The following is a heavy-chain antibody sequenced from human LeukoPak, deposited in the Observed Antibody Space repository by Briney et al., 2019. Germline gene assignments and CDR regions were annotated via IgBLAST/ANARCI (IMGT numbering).Heavy chain of an antibody. CDR2: ISGSGGST. CDR3: AKDPYSSSWGSYWFDP. D-gene: IGHD6-13*01. CDR1: GFTFSSSA. Sequence: GGSLRLSCAASGFTFSSSAMSWVRQAPGKGLEWVSAISGSGGSTYYADSVKGRFTISRDNSKNTLYLQMNSLRAEDTAVYYCAKDPYSSSWGSYWFDPWGQGTLVTVSS. V-gene: IGHV3-23*01. J-gene: IGHJ5*02.